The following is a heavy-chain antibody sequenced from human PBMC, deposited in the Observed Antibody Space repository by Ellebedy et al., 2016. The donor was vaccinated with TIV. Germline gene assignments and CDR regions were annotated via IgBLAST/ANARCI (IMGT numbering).Heavy chain of an antibody. D-gene: IGHD3-10*01. V-gene: IGHV4-30-4*01. CDR2: IYYSGST. Sequence: MPSETLSLTCIVSGGSISSGDYYWSWIRQPPGKGLEWIGSIYYSGSTYYNASLKSRVTISVDTSRNQFSLKLTSVTDADTAIYYCARTGEYYGSGKSKLDPWGQGTLVIVSS. J-gene: IGHJ5*02. CDR1: GGSISSGDYY. CDR3: ARTGEYYGSGKSKLDP.